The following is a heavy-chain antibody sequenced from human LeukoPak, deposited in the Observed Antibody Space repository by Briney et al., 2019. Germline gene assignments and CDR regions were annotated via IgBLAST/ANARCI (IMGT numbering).Heavy chain of an antibody. CDR3: SRDDLWFGET. D-gene: IGHD3-10*01. J-gene: IGHJ4*02. V-gene: IGHV1-2*02. CDR2: INPNSGDT. CDR1: GYTFTGYY. Sequence: ASMKVSCRASGYTFTGYYIHWVRQAPGQGLEWMGWINPNSGDTNYAQNFQGRVTMTRDVSISTAYMELSRLRTDDTALYYCSRDDLWFGETWGQGTLVTVSS.